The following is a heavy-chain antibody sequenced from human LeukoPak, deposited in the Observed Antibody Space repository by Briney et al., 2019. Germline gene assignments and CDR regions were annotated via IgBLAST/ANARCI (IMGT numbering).Heavy chain of an antibody. CDR3: ARDAY. CDR1: GGSISSHY. CDR2: VYNSGTT. V-gene: IGHV4-59*11. J-gene: IGHJ4*02. Sequence: SETLSLTCTVSGGSISSHYWSWIRQPPGKGLEWIGCVYNSGTTVYNPSLTGRVTISVDTSKNQYSLNLRSVTAADAAVYYCARDAYWGQGILVTVSS.